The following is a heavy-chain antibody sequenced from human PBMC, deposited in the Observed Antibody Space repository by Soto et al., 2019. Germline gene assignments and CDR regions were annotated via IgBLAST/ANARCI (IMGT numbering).Heavy chain of an antibody. CDR3: AADFYYDSSGYMVYYFDY. CDR2: IIPIFGTA. V-gene: IGHV1-69*13. Sequence: SVKVSCKASGGTFSSYAISWVRQAPGQGLEWMGGIIPIFGTANYAQKFQGRVTITADESTSTAYMELSSLRSEDTAVYYCAADFYYDSSGYMVYYFDYWGQGTLVTVSS. J-gene: IGHJ4*02. CDR1: GGTFSSYA. D-gene: IGHD3-22*01.